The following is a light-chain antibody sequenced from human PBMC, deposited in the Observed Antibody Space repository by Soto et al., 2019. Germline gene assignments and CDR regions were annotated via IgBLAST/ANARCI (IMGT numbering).Light chain of an antibody. Sequence: QSALTQPASVSGSPGKSITISCTGTSSDVGGYKFVSWYQQHPGKAPKLMIYEVSNRPSGVSNRFSGSKSGNTASLTISGLQAEDEADYYCSSYTTSSTRVFGGGTKVTVL. J-gene: IGLJ3*02. V-gene: IGLV2-14*01. CDR3: SSYTTSSTRV. CDR1: SSDVGGYKF. CDR2: EVS.